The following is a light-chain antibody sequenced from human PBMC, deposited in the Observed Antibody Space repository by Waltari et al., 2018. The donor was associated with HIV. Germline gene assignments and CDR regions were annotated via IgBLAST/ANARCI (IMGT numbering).Light chain of an antibody. V-gene: IGLV1-44*01. CDR1: NSTIENNT. CDR3: ATWDDNLRGLL. J-gene: IGLJ3*02. CDR2: ANS. Sequence: QYVLAQPPSASGTPGQRVAISCSGSNSTIENNTITWYQQFPGAAPRLLIYANSQRPSGVPDRFSASKSGTSASLAITGLQTEDEAHYYCATWDDNLRGLLFGGGTKVTVL.